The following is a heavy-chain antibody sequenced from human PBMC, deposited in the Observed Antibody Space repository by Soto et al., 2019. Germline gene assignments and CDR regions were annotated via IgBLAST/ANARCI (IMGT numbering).Heavy chain of an antibody. CDR1: GFTFRHYS. D-gene: IGHD3-16*01. Sequence: GGSLRLSCAASGFTFRHYSMHWVRQAPGKGLEWVAYISTSSSPRYYADSVKGRFTISRDNDRKSIYLEMSSLRDEDTAMYYCARDALQYYDRDGRHAGCGPGTLVTVFS. CDR3: ARDALQYYDRDGRHAG. J-gene: IGHJ4*02. V-gene: IGHV3-48*02. CDR2: ISTSSSPR.